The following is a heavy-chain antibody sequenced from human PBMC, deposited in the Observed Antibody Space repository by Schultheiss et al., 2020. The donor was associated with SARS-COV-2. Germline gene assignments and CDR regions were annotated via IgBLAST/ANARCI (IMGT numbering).Heavy chain of an antibody. V-gene: IGHV1-18*01. CDR3: ARRHSGGLQSWFDP. D-gene: IGHD3-10*01. J-gene: IGHJ5*02. CDR2: ISAYNGNT. Sequence: ASVKVSCKASGYTFTSYGISWVRQAPGQGLEWMGWISAYNGNTNYAQKLQGRVTMTTDTSTSTAYMELSSLRSEDTAVYYCARRHSGGLQSWFDPWGQGTLVTVSS. CDR1: GYTFTSYG.